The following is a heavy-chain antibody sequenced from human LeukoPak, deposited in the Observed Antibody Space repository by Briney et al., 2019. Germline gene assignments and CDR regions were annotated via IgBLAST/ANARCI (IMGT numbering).Heavy chain of an antibody. Sequence: GGSLRLSCAASGFTVSSNYMSWVRQAPGKGLKWVSVIYSSGNTYYADSVKGRFTISRDHSKNTLWLEMNSLRAEDTAVYYCARGGSGWYLYDDWGQGTLVTVSS. D-gene: IGHD6-19*01. CDR2: IYSSGNT. V-gene: IGHV3-66*01. CDR3: ARGGSGWYLYDD. CDR1: GFTVSSNY. J-gene: IGHJ4*02.